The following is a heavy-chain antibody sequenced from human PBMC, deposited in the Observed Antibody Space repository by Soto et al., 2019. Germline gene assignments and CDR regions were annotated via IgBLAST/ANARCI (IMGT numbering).Heavy chain of an antibody. J-gene: IGHJ4*02. CDR2: ISVDNGDT. V-gene: IGHV1-18*01. CDR3: ARVQSLGYCRSASCYDVFDH. D-gene: IGHD2-2*01. CDR1: GYTFNSAG. Sequence: QVHLVQSGPEVKEPGASVRVSCKASGYTFNSAGLAWVRQAPGQGLEWMGWISVDNGDTKYAQKFQGRVTMPTDTSTTTAYMDLRGLKSDDTAVFYCARVQSLGYCRSASCYDVFDHWGQGTLVTVSS.